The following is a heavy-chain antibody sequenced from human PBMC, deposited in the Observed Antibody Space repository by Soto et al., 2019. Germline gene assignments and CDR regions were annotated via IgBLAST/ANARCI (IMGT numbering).Heavy chain of an antibody. CDR2: ISGSGGST. Sequence: GGSLRLSCAASGFTFSSYAMSWVRQAPGKGLEWVSAISGSGGSTYYADSVKGRFTISRDNSKNTLYLQMNSLRAEDTAVYYCAKDLQDDIVVVPAAIHSRGWFDPWGQGTLVTVSS. V-gene: IGHV3-23*01. CDR3: AKDLQDDIVVVPAAIHSRGWFDP. D-gene: IGHD2-2*02. CDR1: GFTFSSYA. J-gene: IGHJ5*02.